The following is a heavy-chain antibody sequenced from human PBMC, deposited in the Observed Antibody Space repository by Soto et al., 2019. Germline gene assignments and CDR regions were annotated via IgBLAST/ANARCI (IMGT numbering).Heavy chain of an antibody. Sequence: SVKVSCKASGGTFSSYAISWVRQAPGQGLEWMGGIIPIFGTANYAQKFQGRVTITADESTSTAYMELSSLRSEDTAVYYCARDRSISTYYYYGMDVWGQGTMVTVSS. D-gene: IGHD3-10*01. V-gene: IGHV1-69*13. J-gene: IGHJ6*02. CDR3: ARDRSISTYYYYGMDV. CDR2: IIPIFGTA. CDR1: GGTFSSYA.